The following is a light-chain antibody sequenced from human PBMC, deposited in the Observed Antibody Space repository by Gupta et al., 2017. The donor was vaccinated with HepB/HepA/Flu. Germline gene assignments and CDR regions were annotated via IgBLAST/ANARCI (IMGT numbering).Light chain of an antibody. V-gene: IGLV2-18*02. CDR1: SSDIGSYNR. CDR2: EVD. CDR3: SSYTTSSTCV. Sequence: QSALTQPPSVSGSPGPSVTISCTGTSSDIGSYNRVSWYQQSPGTAPQLIIYEVDNRPSGVPDRFSGTKAGNTASQTISGHETEDEAEYYCSSYTTSSTCVFGSGTKVTVL. J-gene: IGLJ1*01.